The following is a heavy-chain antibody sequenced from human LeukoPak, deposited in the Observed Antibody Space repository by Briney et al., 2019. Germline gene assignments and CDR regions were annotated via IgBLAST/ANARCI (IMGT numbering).Heavy chain of an antibody. J-gene: IGHJ4*02. CDR3: VKSYYYDSSGHGFDC. V-gene: IGHV3-30*18. Sequence: PGGSLRLSCAASGFTFSSYGMHWVRQAPGKGLEWVAVISYDGSNKYYADSVKGRFTVSRDNSKDTLYLQMSSLRVEGTAVYTCVKSYYYDSSGHGFDCWGQGTLVTVSS. CDR1: GFTFSSYG. D-gene: IGHD3-22*01. CDR2: ISYDGSNK.